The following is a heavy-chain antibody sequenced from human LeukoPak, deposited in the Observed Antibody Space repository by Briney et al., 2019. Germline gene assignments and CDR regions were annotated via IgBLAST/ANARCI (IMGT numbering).Heavy chain of an antibody. D-gene: IGHD6-13*01. CDR2: IKQDGSEK. J-gene: IGHJ4*02. Sequence: PGGSLRLSCAASGFSFSSYWMSWVRQDPGKGLEWVANIKQDGSEKYYVDSAKGRFTISRDNAKNSLYLQMNSLRAEDTAVYYCATDLGSSRPNFWGQGTLVTVSS. V-gene: IGHV3-7*01. CDR3: ATDLGSSRPNF. CDR1: GFSFSSYW.